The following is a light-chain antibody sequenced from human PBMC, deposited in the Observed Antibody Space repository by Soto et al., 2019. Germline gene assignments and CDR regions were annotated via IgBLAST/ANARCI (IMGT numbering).Light chain of an antibody. J-gene: IGLJ2*01. CDR3: ASWDDSLHGVV. V-gene: IGLV1-44*01. CDR1: SSNIGSNT. Sequence: QSVLTQPPSASGTPGRRVTISCSGGSSNIGSNTVNWYQHLPGTAPKLLIYSNGQRPSGVPDRFSGSKSDTSASLAISGLQSEDEADYYCASWDDSLHGVVFGGGTQLTVL. CDR2: SNG.